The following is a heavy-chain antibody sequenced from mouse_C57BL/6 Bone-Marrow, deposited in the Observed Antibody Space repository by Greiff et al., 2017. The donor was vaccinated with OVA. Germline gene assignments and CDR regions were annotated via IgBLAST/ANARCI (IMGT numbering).Heavy chain of an antibody. CDR1: GFTFSSYA. Sequence: DVKLVESGGGLVKPGGSLKLSCAASGFTFSSYAMSWVRQTPEKRLEWVATISDGGSYTYYPDNVKGRFTISRDNAKNNLYLQMSHLKSEDTAMYYCAGYYSIFAYWGQGTLVTVSA. CDR2: ISDGGSYT. V-gene: IGHV5-4*03. CDR3: AGYYSIFAY. D-gene: IGHD2-5*01. J-gene: IGHJ3*01.